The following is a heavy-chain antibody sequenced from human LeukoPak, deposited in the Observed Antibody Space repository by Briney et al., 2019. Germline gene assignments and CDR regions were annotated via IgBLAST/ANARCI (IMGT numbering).Heavy chain of an antibody. D-gene: IGHD2-2*01. CDR1: GGSISNYY. V-gene: IGHV4-59*05. CDR3: ARERIVPALLKRKNWFDP. CDR2: IYYSGST. J-gene: IGHJ5*02. Sequence: PSETLSLTCTVSGGSISNYYWSWIRQPPGKGLEWIGSIYYSGSTYYNPSLKSRVTISVDTSKNQFSLKLSSVTAADTAVYYCARERIVPALLKRKNWFDPWGQGTLVTVSS.